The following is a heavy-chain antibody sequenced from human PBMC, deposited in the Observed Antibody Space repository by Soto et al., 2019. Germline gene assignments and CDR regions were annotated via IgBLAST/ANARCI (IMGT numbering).Heavy chain of an antibody. D-gene: IGHD3-10*01. CDR1: GFTFSSYA. CDR2: IDSSGASP. V-gene: IGHV3-23*05. Sequence: GGSLRLSCTASGFTFSSYAMAWVRQAPGKGLEWVSAIDSSGASPFYADSVKGRLTISRDNSKNMLYLQMNSLRAEDTAIYYCAKVPGLYGSGSYYTPDYGGQGTRVTVFS. J-gene: IGHJ4*02. CDR3: AKVPGLYGSGSYYTPDY.